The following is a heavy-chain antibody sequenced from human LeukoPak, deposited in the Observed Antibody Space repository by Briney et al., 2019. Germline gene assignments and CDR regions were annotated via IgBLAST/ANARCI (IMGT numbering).Heavy chain of an antibody. J-gene: IGHJ5*02. CDR2: ISWNSDST. CDR1: GFTFGDYG. D-gene: IGHD1-20*01. Sequence: GGFLRLSCEGSGFTFGDYGMSWVRQAPGKGPEWVAGISWNSDSTGYPDSVKGRFTISRDNAKNSLYLQMNSLRVEDTALYYCARDRRGITGTEWFDPWGQGTLVTVSS. CDR3: ARDRRGITGTEWFDP. V-gene: IGHV3-20*04.